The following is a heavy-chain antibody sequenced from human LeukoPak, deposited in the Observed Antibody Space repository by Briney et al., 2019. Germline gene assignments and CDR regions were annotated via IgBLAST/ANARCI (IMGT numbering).Heavy chain of an antibody. V-gene: IGHV3-53*01. Sequence: SGGSLRLSCAASGFTFSSYGMHWVRQAPGKGLEWVSIIYSGGSTSYADSVKGRFTISRDNSKNTLYLQMNSLRAEDTAVYYCARDVVGATYFDWGQGTLVTVSS. J-gene: IGHJ4*02. CDR2: IYSGGST. CDR1: GFTFSSYG. D-gene: IGHD1-26*01. CDR3: ARDVVGATYFD.